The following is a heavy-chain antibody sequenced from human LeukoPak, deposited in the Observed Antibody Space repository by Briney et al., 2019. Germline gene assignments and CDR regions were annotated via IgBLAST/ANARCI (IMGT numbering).Heavy chain of an antibody. V-gene: IGHV4-38-2*02. CDR1: GYSISSGYY. J-gene: IGHJ6*03. Sequence: SETLSLTCTVSGYSISSGYYWGWIRQPPGKGLEWIGSIYHSGSTNYNPSVKSRVTISVDKSKNQFSLKLISVTAADTAVYYCARDKAVVGYMDVWGKGTTVTVSS. CDR3: ARDKAVVGYMDV. D-gene: IGHD3-16*02. CDR2: IYHSGST.